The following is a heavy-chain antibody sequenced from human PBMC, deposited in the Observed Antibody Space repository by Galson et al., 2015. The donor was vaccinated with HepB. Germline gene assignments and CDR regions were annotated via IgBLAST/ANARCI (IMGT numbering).Heavy chain of an antibody. V-gene: IGHV3-21*01. CDR1: GFTFSSYS. J-gene: IGHJ5*02. CDR3: ASALVSSGFDP. D-gene: IGHD2-2*01. CDR2: ISSSSSYI. Sequence: SLRLSCAASGFTFSSYSMNWVRQAPGKGLEWVSSISSSSSYIYYADSVKSRFTISRNNAKNSLYLQMNSQRAEDTAVYYCASALVSSGFDPWGQGTLVTVSS.